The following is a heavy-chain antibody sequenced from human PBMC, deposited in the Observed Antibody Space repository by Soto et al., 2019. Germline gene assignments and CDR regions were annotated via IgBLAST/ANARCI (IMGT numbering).Heavy chain of an antibody. V-gene: IGHV5-51*01. Sequence: PGESLKISCKGSGYSFTSYWIGWVRQMPGKGLEWMGIIYPGDSDTRYSPSFQGQVTISADKSISTAYLQWSSLKASDTAMYYCARQVYSVDYDFWSGYSFHYYYGMDVWGQGTTVTVSS. D-gene: IGHD3-3*01. CDR3: ARQVYSVDYDFWSGYSFHYYYGMDV. J-gene: IGHJ6*02. CDR1: GYSFTSYW. CDR2: IYPGDSDT.